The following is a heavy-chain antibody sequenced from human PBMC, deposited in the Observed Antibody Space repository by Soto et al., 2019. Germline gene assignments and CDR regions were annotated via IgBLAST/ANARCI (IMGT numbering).Heavy chain of an antibody. CDR2: IYYSGST. J-gene: IGHJ4*02. CDR1: GGSISSGGYY. V-gene: IGHV4-31*03. CDR3: ARARDFWSGYYVKPEYYFDY. D-gene: IGHD3-3*01. Sequence: SETLSLTCTVSGGSISSGGYYWSWIRQQPGKGQDWIGYIYYSGSTYYNPSLKSRVTISVDTSKNQFSLKLSSVTAADTAVYYCARARDFWSGYYVKPEYYFDYWGQGTLVTVSS.